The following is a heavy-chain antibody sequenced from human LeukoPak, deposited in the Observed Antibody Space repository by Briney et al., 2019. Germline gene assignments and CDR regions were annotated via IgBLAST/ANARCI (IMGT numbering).Heavy chain of an antibody. CDR2: INPNSGGT. D-gene: IGHD3-10*01. V-gene: IGHV1-2*02. J-gene: IGHJ5*02. CDR3: ARCGHIWFGELLGRNCWFDP. CDR1: GYTFTGYY. Sequence: ASVKVSCKASGYTFTGYYMHWVRQAPGQGLEWMGWINPNSGGTNYAQKLQGRVTMTTDTSTSTAYMELRSLRSDDTAVYYCARCGHIWFGELLGRNCWFDPWGQGTLVTVSS.